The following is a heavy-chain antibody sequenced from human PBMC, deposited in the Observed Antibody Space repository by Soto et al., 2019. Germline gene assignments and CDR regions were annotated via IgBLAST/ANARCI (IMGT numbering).Heavy chain of an antibody. CDR3: AKVALAAAGAYYFDY. Sequence: QPGGSLRLSCAASGFTFSSYGMHWVRQAPGKGLEWGAVISYDGSNKYYADSVKGRFTISRDNSKNTLCLQMNSLRAEDTAVYYCAKVALAAAGAYYFDYWGQGTLVTVS. CDR1: GFTFSSYG. V-gene: IGHV3-30*18. CDR2: ISYDGSNK. J-gene: IGHJ4*02. D-gene: IGHD6-13*01.